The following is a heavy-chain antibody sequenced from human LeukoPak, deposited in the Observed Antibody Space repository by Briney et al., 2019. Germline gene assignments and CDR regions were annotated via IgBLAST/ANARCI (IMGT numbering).Heavy chain of an antibody. V-gene: IGHV1-2*02. J-gene: IGHJ4*02. CDR2: INPNSGGT. Sequence: AASVKVSCKASGYTFTGYYMHWVRQAPGQGLGWMGWINPNSGGTNYAQKFQGRVTMTRDTSISTAYMEVSRLRSDDTAVYYCARGLWGAYYFDYWGQGTLVTVSS. CDR1: GYTFTGYY. D-gene: IGHD3-16*01. CDR3: ARGLWGAYYFDY.